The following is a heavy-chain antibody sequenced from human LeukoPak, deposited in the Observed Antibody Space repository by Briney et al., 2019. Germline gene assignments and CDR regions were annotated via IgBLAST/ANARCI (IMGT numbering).Heavy chain of an antibody. Sequence: ASVKVSCKASGYTFTSYDINWVRQATGQGLEWMGWMNPNSGNTGYAQKFQGRVTMTRNTSISTAYMELSSLRSEDTAVYYCARHAYGSGSYYNPMGYYFDYWGQGTLVTVSS. CDR3: ARHAYGSGSYYNPMGYYFDY. D-gene: IGHD3-10*01. CDR2: MNPNSGNT. J-gene: IGHJ4*02. CDR1: GYTFTSYD. V-gene: IGHV1-8*01.